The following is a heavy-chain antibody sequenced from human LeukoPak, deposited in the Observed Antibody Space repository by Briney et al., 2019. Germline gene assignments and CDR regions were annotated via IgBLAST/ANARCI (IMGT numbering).Heavy chain of an antibody. V-gene: IGHV4-38-2*02. Sequence: PSETLSLTCAVSGYSISSGYYWGWIRQPPGKGLEWIGSIYHSGSTYYNPSLKSRVTISVDTSKNQFSLKLSSVTAADTAVYYWARELPGYSSGWFDYWGQGTLVTVSS. D-gene: IGHD6-19*01. J-gene: IGHJ4*02. CDR1: GYSISSGYY. CDR3: ARELPGYSSGWFDY. CDR2: IYHSGST.